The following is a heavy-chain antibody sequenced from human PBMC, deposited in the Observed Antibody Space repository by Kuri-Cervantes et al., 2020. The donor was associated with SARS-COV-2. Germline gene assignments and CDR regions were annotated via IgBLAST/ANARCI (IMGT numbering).Heavy chain of an antibody. CDR1: GFTFSSYA. J-gene: IGHJ5*02. Sequence: GESLKISCAASGFTFSSYAMHWVRQAPGKGLEWVAVISYDGSNKYYADSVKGRFTISRDNSKTTLYLQMNSLRAEDTAMYYYARERSYYDFWSGYSDNWFDPWGQGTLVTVSS. D-gene: IGHD3-3*01. CDR3: ARERSYYDFWSGYSDNWFDP. V-gene: IGHV3-30-3*01. CDR2: ISYDGSNK.